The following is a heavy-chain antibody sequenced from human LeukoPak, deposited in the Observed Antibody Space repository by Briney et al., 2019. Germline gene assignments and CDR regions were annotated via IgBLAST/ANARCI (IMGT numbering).Heavy chain of an antibody. CDR2: IYHSGST. Sequence: SETLSLTCAVPGYSISSGYYWGWIRQPPGKGLGWIGSIYHSGSTYYNPSLKSRVTISVDTSKNQFSLKLSSVTAADTAVYYCARAVRGVILGYYFDYWGQGTLVTVSS. D-gene: IGHD3-10*01. V-gene: IGHV4-38-2*01. J-gene: IGHJ4*02. CDR3: ARAVRGVILGYYFDY. CDR1: GYSISSGYY.